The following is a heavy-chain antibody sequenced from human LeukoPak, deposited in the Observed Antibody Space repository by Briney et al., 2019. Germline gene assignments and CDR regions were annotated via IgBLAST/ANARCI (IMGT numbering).Heavy chain of an antibody. CDR2: IIPIFGTA. J-gene: IGHJ4*02. CDR3: ARLDTPRHVDY. Sequence: ASVKVSCKASGGTFSSYAISWVRQAPGQGLEWMGGIIPIFGTANYAQKFQGRVTITADESTSTAYMELSSLRSEDTAVCYCARLDTPRHVDYWGQGTLVTVSS. V-gene: IGHV1-69*13. CDR1: GGTFSSYA.